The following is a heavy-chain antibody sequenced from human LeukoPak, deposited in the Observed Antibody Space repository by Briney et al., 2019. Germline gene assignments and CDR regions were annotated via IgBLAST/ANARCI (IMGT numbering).Heavy chain of an antibody. CDR1: GFTFTSSA. J-gene: IGHJ4*02. CDR3: VADDPDYGDQGN. CDR2: IVVGSGNT. Sequence: ASVKVSCKASGFTFTSSAMQWVRQARGQRLEWIGWIVVGSGNTNYAQKFQERVTITRDMSTSTAYMELSSLRSEDTAVYYCVADDPDYGDQGNWGQGTLVTVSS. D-gene: IGHD4-17*01. V-gene: IGHV1-58*02.